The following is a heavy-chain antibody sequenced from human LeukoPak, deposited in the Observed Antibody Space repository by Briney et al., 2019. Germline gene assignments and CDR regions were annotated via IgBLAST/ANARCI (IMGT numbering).Heavy chain of an antibody. Sequence: SETLSLTCTVSGGSISSHYWTWIRQSPVKGLEWIGDISNSGSTSYNPSLKSRVTISIDTSKNQFSLKLSSVTAADTAVYYCARGDPNSSSWYPLDYWGQGTLVTVSS. V-gene: IGHV4-59*11. CDR2: ISNSGST. CDR3: ARGDPNSSSWYPLDY. J-gene: IGHJ4*02. CDR1: GGSISSHY. D-gene: IGHD6-13*01.